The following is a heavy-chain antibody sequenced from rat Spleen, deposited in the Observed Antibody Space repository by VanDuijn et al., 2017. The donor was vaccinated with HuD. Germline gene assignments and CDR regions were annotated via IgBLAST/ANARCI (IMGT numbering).Heavy chain of an antibody. D-gene: IGHD1-7*01. CDR1: GFTFSSYW. J-gene: IGHJ2*01. CDR2: IVPEGGRT. CDR3: AVAGYGY. V-gene: IGHV5-58*01. Sequence: EVQLVETGGGLVQPGRSLKLSCEASGFTFSSYWMYWVRQAPGKGLEWVSSIVPEGGRTYYRDSVKGRFTISRDNAENIVYLQMNSLKCEDTASYYCAVAGYGYWGQGVMVTVSS.